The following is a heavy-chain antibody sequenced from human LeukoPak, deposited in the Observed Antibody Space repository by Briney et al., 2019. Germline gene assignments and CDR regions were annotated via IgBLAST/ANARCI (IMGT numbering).Heavy chain of an antibody. CDR1: GFTFSSYS. V-gene: IGHV3-21*01. J-gene: IGHJ4*02. CDR3: AREAYTYGSGSYDY. Sequence: PGGSPRLSCAASGFTFSSYSMNWVRQAPGKGLEWVSSISSSSSYIYYADSVKGRFTISRDNAKNSLYLQMNSLRAEDTAVYYCAREAYTYGSGSYDYWGQGTLVTVSS. CDR2: ISSSSSYI. D-gene: IGHD3-10*01.